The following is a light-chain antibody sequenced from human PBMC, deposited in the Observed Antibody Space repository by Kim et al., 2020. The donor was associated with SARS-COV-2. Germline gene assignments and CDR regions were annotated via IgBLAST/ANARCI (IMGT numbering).Light chain of an antibody. CDR2: DVN. V-gene: IGLV2-14*03. Sequence: QSALTQPASVSGSPGQSITISCTGITSGTVDYEYVSWYHHRPGTAPKVIIYDVNKRPSGVSDRFSGSKSGNTASLTISGLQAEDEADYYCTSYTTKSWVFGGGTKLTVL. J-gene: IGLJ3*02. CDR3: TSYTTKSWV. CDR1: TSGTVDYEY.